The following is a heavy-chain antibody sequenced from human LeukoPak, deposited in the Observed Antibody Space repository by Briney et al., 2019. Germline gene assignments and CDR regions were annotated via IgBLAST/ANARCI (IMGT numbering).Heavy chain of an antibody. D-gene: IGHD3-9*01. Sequence: GGSLRLSCAASGFTFSSHAMHWVRQAPGKGLEWVAVISYDGSNKYYADSVKGRFTISRDNSKNTLYLQMNSLRAEDTAVYYCARDSLRGVLRYFDWFFDYWGQGTLVTVSS. CDR1: GFTFSSHA. CDR2: ISYDGSNK. CDR3: ARDSLRGVLRYFDWFFDY. J-gene: IGHJ4*02. V-gene: IGHV3-30*04.